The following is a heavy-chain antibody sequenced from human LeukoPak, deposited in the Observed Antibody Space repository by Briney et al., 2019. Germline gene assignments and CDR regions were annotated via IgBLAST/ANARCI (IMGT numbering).Heavy chain of an antibody. CDR3: AREALIWFGELLGEFDY. Sequence: SETLSLTCTVSGGSISSYYWSWIRQPAGKGLEWIGRTYTSGSTNYNPSLKSRVTMSVDTSKNQFSLKLSSVTAADTAVYYCAREALIWFGELLGEFDYWGQGTLVTVSS. CDR1: GGSISSYY. CDR2: TYTSGST. V-gene: IGHV4-4*07. J-gene: IGHJ4*02. D-gene: IGHD3-10*01.